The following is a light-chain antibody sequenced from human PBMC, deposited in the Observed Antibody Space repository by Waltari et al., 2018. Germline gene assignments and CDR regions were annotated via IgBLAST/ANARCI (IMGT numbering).Light chain of an antibody. J-gene: IGKJ4*01. Sequence: EIVMTQSPATLSVSPGERAALSCRASQSVSSNLAGYQQRPGQAPRLLIYAASTRATGIPGRFSGSGSGTEFTLTISSLQSEDFAVYYCQQYHAWPPLTFGGGTKVEIK. CDR1: QSVSSN. CDR3: QQYHAWPPLT. CDR2: AAS. V-gene: IGKV3-15*01.